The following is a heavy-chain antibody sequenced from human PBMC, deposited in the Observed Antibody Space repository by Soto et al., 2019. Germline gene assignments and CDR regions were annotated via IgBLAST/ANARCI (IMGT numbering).Heavy chain of an antibody. Sequence: QLQLQESGPGLVKPSETLSLTCTVSGGSISGYYWSWIRQPPRKGLEWIGNIYHTGSTNYNPSLLSRVTMSVDTSKKQFSLKLSSVHAADKAGYYCSRQEYGAYDRFDFWGQGTLVTVSS. V-gene: IGHV4-59*08. CDR1: GGSISGYY. D-gene: IGHD5-12*01. CDR2: IYHTGST. J-gene: IGHJ4*02. CDR3: SRQEYGAYDRFDF.